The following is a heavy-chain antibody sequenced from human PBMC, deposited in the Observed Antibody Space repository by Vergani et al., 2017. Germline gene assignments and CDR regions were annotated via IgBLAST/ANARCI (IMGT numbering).Heavy chain of an antibody. D-gene: IGHD6-13*01. CDR1: GGSISSYY. J-gene: IGHJ4*02. CDR2: IYYSGST. CDR3: VREQQLAYYFDY. V-gene: IGHV4-59*01. Sequence: QVQLQESGPGLVKPSETLSLTCTVSGGSISSYYWSWIRQPPGKGLEWIGYIYYSGSTNCNPSLKSRVTISVDTSKNQFSLKLSSVTAADTAVYYCVREQQLAYYFDYWGQGTLVTVSS.